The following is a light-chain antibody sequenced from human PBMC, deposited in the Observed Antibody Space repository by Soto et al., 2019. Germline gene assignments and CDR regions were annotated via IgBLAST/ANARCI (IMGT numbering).Light chain of an antibody. V-gene: IGLV2-14*03. J-gene: IGLJ1*01. CDR1: SSDVGAYIY. CDR3: ATWDDSRIGV. CDR2: EVN. Sequence: QSVLTQPASVSGSPGQSITISCGGTSSDVGAYIYVSWYQQYPGKAPKLIIYEVNNRPSGVSGRFSGSKSDTTASLAISGLQSEDEATYYCATWDDSRIGVFGTGTKVTVL.